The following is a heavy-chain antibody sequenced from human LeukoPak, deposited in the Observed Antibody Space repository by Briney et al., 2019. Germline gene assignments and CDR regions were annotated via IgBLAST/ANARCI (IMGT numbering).Heavy chain of an antibody. CDR2: IKQDGSEK. CDR3: ARGHYGMDV. V-gene: IGHV3-7*01. Sequence: GGSLRLSCAASGFTFSNFWMSWVRQAPGKGLEWVANIKQDGSEKYYVDSVKGRFTISRDNAKNSLYLQVNSLRDEDTAVYYCARGHYGMDVWGQGATVIVSS. CDR1: GFTFSNFW. J-gene: IGHJ6*02.